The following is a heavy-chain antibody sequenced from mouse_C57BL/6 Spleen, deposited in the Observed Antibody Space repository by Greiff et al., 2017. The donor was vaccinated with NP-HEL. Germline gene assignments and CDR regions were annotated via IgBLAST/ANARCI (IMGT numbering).Heavy chain of an antibody. J-gene: IGHJ4*01. V-gene: IGHV1-50*01. CDR1: GYTFTSYW. CDR2: IDPSDSYT. CDR3: ARGLTGAMDY. Sequence: VQLQQPGAELVKPGASVKLSCKASGYTFTSYWMQWVKQRPGQGLEWIGEIDPSDSYTNYNQKFKGKATLTVDTSSSTAYMQLSSLTSEDSAVYYCARGLTGAMDYWGQGTSVPSPQ.